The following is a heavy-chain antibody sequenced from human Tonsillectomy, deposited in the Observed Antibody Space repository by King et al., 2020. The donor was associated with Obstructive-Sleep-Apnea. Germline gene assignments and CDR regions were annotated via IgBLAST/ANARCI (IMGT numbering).Heavy chain of an antibody. CDR1: GYTFTRYD. V-gene: IGHV1-8*01. J-gene: IGHJ6*02. Sequence: VQLVESGAEVKKPGASVKVSCKASGYTFTRYDINWVRQATGQGLEWIGWMNPNSAITGYAQKFQGRVTMTRDTSINTAYMELRGLRSDDTAIYYCATLGYCSSFNCYVYFYLGLDVWGQGTTVTVSS. CDR3: ATLGYCSSFNCYVYFYLGLDV. D-gene: IGHD2-2*01. CDR2: MNPNSAIT.